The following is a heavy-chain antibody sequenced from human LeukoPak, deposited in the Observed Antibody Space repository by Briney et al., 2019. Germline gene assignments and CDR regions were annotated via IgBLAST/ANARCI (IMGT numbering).Heavy chain of an antibody. CDR3: ARIENHWFDP. J-gene: IGHJ5*02. V-gene: IGHV4-59*01. CDR2: IYYSGST. Sequence: SETLSLTCTVSGGSISSYYWSWIRQPPGKGLEWIGYIYYSGSTNYNPSPKSRVTISVDTSKNQFSLKLSSVTAADTAVYYCARIENHWFDPWGQGTLVTVSS. CDR1: GGSISSYY.